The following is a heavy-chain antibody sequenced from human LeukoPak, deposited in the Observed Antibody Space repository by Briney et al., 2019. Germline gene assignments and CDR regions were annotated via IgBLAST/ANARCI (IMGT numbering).Heavy chain of an antibody. CDR3: ARVTTVHPHWYFDL. Sequence: SETLSLTCAVYGGSFSGYYWSWIRQPPGKGLEWIGEINHSGSTNYNPSLKSRVTISVDTSKNQFSLKLSSVTAADTAMYYCARVTTVHPHWYFDLWGRGALVTVSS. CDR1: GGSFSGYY. D-gene: IGHD4-17*01. CDR2: INHSGST. J-gene: IGHJ2*01. V-gene: IGHV4-34*01.